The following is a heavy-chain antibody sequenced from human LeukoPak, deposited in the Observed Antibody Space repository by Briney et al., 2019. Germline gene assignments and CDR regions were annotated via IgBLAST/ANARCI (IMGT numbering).Heavy chain of an antibody. D-gene: IGHD5-12*01. Sequence: ASVKVSCKASGYTFTSYDINWVRQATGQGLEWMGWMNPNSGNTGYAQKFQGRVTITRNTSISTAYMELSSLRSEDTAVYYCARGPQVVQWLPYYYYYYMDVWGIGTTVTVSS. CDR3: ARGPQVVQWLPYYYYYYMDV. V-gene: IGHV1-8*03. CDR1: GYTFTSYD. J-gene: IGHJ6*03. CDR2: MNPNSGNT.